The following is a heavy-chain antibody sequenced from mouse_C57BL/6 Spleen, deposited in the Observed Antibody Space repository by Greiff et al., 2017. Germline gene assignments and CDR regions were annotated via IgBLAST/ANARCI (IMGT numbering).Heavy chain of an antibody. D-gene: IGHD1-1*01. V-gene: IGHV1-59*01. CDR3: ARDYGSSYHWYFDV. CDR1: GYTFTSYW. Sequence: QVQLKQPGAELVRPGTSVKLSCKASGYTFTSYWMHWVKQRPGQGLEWIGVIDPSDSYTNYNQKFKGKATLTVDTSSSTAYMQLSSLTSEDSAVYYCARDYGSSYHWYFDVWGTGTTVTVSS. CDR2: IDPSDSYT. J-gene: IGHJ1*03.